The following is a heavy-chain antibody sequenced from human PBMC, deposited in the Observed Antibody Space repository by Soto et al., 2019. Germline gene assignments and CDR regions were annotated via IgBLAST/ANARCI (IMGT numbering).Heavy chain of an antibody. CDR2: INHSGST. V-gene: IGHV4-34*01. CDR3: ASLLPRYYGSGSYSDDY. CDR1: GGSFSGYY. Sequence: SETLSLTCAVYGGSFSGYYWSWIRQPPGKGLEWIGEINHSGSTNYNPSLKSRVTISVDTSKNQFSLKLSSVTAADTAVYYCASLLPRYYGSGSYSDDYWGQGTLVTVSS. D-gene: IGHD3-10*01. J-gene: IGHJ4*02.